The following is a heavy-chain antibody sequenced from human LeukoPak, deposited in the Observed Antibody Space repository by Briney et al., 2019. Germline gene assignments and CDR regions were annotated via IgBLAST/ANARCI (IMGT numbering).Heavy chain of an antibody. CDR2: MNPNSGDT. V-gene: IGHV1-8*03. CDR3: ARGPFYGSGTGGFDP. D-gene: IGHD3-10*01. Sequence: ASVKVSCTASGYTFTKYDLIWVRQATGQGLEWMGWMNPNSGDTGYAQKFQGRVTITRNTSISTAYMELSSLRSEDTAVYYCARGPFYGSGTGGFDPWGQGTLVTVSS. CDR1: GYTFTKYD. J-gene: IGHJ5*02.